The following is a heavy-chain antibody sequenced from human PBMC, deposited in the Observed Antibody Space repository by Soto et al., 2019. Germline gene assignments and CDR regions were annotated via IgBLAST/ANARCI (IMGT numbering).Heavy chain of an antibody. CDR1: GDSVSGGYY. CDR2: VSPIGTP. CDR3: ARDRGSYGMDV. Sequence: QVQLQESGPGLVKPSQTLSLTCTVSGDSVSGGYYWSWVRQRPRKGLEWIGYVSPIGTPYYSPSLTRXVSISIDTAKDTLSLEVRAVHAADTAVYYCARDRGSYGMDVWGQGPTVTVSS. J-gene: IGHJ6*02. V-gene: IGHV4-31*03.